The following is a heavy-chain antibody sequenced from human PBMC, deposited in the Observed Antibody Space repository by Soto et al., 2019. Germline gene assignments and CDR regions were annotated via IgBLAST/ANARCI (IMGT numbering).Heavy chain of an antibody. CDR3: AREGRPYAFDI. V-gene: IGHV3-74*01. CDR1: GFTFSSYW. Sequence: GGSLRLSCAASGFTFSSYWMHGVRQAPGKGLVWVSRINSDGSSTSYADSVKGRFTISRDNAKNTLYLQMNSLRAEDTAVYYCAREGRPYAFDIWGQGTMVTVSS. CDR2: INSDGSST. J-gene: IGHJ3*02.